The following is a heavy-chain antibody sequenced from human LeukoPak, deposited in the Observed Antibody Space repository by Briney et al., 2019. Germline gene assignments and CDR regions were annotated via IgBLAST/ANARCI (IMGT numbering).Heavy chain of an antibody. J-gene: IGHJ4*02. CDR1: VYTFTSYG. CDR3: ASPSVSSSPYYFDY. D-gene: IGHD6-13*01. Sequence: GASVKVSCKASVYTFTSYGISWVRQAPGQGLEWMGWISAYNGNTNYAQKLQGRVTMTTDTSTSSAYMELRSLRSDDTAVYYCASPSVSSSPYYFDYWGQGTLVTVSS. CDR2: ISAYNGNT. V-gene: IGHV1-18*01.